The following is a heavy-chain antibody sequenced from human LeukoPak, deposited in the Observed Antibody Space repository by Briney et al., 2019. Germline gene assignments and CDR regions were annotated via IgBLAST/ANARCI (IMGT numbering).Heavy chain of an antibody. V-gene: IGHV3-7*01. J-gene: IGHJ4*02. D-gene: IGHD1-26*01. CDR3: ARDKIVGATYFDY. Sequence: PGGSLRLSCGASGFTSSSYWMSWVRQAPGKGLEWVANIKQDGSERYYVDSVKGRFTISRDNAKNSLNLQMNSLRAEDTAIYYCARDKIVGATYFDYWGQGTLVTVSS. CDR1: GFTSSSYW. CDR2: IKQDGSER.